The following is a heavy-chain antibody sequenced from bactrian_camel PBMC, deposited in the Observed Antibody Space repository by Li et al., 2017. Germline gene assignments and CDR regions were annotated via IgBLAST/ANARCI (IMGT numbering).Heavy chain of an antibody. CDR2: IDPDGST. Sequence: HVQLVESGGGSVQPGGSLSLTCDAHSYAIVGYCMAWFRQAPGKEREGVAAIDPDGSTVYADSVKGRFTVSRDGAKGTLYLQMNSLKPEDSAMYYCAAGERGRINSCFPSWTWVRSTHASWGQGTQVTVS. D-gene: IGHD1*01. J-gene: IGHJ6*01. CDR1: SYAIVGYC. V-gene: IGHV3S6*01. CDR3: AAGERGRINSCFPSWTWVRSTHAS.